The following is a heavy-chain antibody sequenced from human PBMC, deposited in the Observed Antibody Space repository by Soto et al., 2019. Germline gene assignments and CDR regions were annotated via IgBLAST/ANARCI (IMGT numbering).Heavy chain of an antibody. D-gene: IGHD2-15*01. Sequence: EVQLVQSGGDLVQPGGSLRLSCVASGFTFSTYWMTWVRQAPGMGLEWVAGIKEDGGEEFYVDSVKGRFSISRDNAKTSMYLHLNSPRAEGTAVYYCATAISSTCSHVDLWGQASPAPVSS. V-gene: IGHV3-7*01. CDR3: ATAISSTCSHVDL. CDR2: IKEDGGEE. CDR1: GFTFSTYW. J-gene: IGHJ4*02.